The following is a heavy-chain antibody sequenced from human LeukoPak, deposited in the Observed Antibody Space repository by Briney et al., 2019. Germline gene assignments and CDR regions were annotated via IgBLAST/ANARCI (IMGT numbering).Heavy chain of an antibody. Sequence: SETLSLTCTLSGGSLSSGSYYWSWIRQPPGKGLEWIGYIYYSGSTNYNPSLKSRVTISVDTSKNQFSLKLSSVTAADTAVYYCASSGTTQLFDYWGQGTLVTVSS. CDR1: GGSLSSGSYY. V-gene: IGHV4-61*01. D-gene: IGHD1-1*01. CDR2: IYYSGST. CDR3: ASSGTTQLFDY. J-gene: IGHJ4*02.